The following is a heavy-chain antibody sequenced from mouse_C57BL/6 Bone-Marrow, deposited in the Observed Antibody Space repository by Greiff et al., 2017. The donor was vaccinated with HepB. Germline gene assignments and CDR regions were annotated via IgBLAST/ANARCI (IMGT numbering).Heavy chain of an antibody. V-gene: IGHV1-63*01. CDR3: ARWGYYGYYAWFAY. J-gene: IGHJ3*01. CDR1: GYTFTNYW. D-gene: IGHD2-3*01. CDR2: IYPGGGYT. Sequence: QVQLQQSGAELVRPGTSVKMSCKASGYTFTNYWIGWAKQRPGHGLEWIGDIYPGGGYTNYNEKFKGKATLTADKSSSTAYMQFSSLTSEDSAIYYCARWGYYGYYAWFAYWGQGTLVTVSA.